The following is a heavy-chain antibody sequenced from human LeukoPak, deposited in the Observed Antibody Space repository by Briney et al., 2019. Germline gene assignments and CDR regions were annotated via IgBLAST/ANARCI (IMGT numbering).Heavy chain of an antibody. Sequence: PGGSLRLYCAASGFTFSSYWMHWVRQTPGKGLVWVSRIDSGGSNTRYADSVKGRFTISRDNAKNSLYLQMNSLRAEDTAVYYCARESFSYYDILTGYYYYYYYMDVWGKGTTVTVSS. CDR2: IDSGGSNT. V-gene: IGHV3-74*01. CDR1: GFTFSSYW. D-gene: IGHD3-9*01. J-gene: IGHJ6*03. CDR3: ARESFSYYDILTGYYYYYYYMDV.